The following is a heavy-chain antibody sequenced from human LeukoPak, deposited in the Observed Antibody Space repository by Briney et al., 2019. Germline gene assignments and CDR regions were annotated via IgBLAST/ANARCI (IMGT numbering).Heavy chain of an antibody. CDR3: ARQMAVAGMYISDAFDI. J-gene: IGHJ3*02. Sequence: SETLSLTCTVSGGSISSSSYYWGWIRQPPGKGLEWIGSIYYSGSTYYNPSLKSRVTISVDTSKNQFSLKLSSVTAADTAVYYCARQMAVAGMYISDAFDIWGQGTMVTVSS. V-gene: IGHV4-39*01. CDR2: IYYSGST. CDR1: GGSISSSSYY. D-gene: IGHD6-19*01.